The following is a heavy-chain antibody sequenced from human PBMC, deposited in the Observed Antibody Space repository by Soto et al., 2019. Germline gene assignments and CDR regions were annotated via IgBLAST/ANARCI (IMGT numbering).Heavy chain of an antibody. V-gene: IGHV1-3*01. D-gene: IGHD2-8*02. CDR2: INPDNGNT. CDR1: GFSFSDNL. J-gene: IGHJ3*01. Sequence: QVQLVQSGAEVRKPGASVNISCRASGFSFSDNLINWVRQAPGQSLEWMGWINPDNGNTSYSQTCQGRVTISRHSSASRADVEVSDLTSEDTAVYYCARDVLSVGPRANDAVDGWGQGTMVTVSS. CDR3: ARDVLSVGPRANDAVDG.